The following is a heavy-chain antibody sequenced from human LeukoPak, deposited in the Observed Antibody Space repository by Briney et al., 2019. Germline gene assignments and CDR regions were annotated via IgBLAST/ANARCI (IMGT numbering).Heavy chain of an antibody. J-gene: IGHJ6*02. V-gene: IGHV1-46*01. Sequence: ASVKVSCKASGYTFTSYYMHWVRQAPGQGLEWMGIINPSGGSTSYAQKFQGRVTMTRDTSTSTVHMELSSLRSEDTAVYYCASDSHCSSTSCYTGPGYYYYGMDVWGQGTTVTVSS. CDR1: GYTFTSYY. CDR3: ASDSHCSSTSCYTGPGYYYYGMDV. D-gene: IGHD2-2*02. CDR2: INPSGGST.